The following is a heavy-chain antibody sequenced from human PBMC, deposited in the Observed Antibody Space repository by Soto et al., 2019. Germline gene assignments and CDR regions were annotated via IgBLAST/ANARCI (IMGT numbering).Heavy chain of an antibody. Sequence: GSLILSCAASGFTFSSYGMHWVRQAPGKGLEWVAVIWYDGSNKYYADSVKGRFTISRDNSKNTLYLQMNSLRAEDTAVYYCARDRGIVVVPAAPDYWGQGTLVTVSS. J-gene: IGHJ4*02. CDR3: ARDRGIVVVPAAPDY. CDR1: GFTFSSYG. D-gene: IGHD2-2*01. V-gene: IGHV3-33*01. CDR2: IWYDGSNK.